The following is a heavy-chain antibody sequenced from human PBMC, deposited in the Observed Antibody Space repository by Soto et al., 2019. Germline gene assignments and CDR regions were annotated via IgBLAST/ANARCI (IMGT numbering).Heavy chain of an antibody. Sequence: EVQLLESGGGLVQPGGSVRLSCAASGLTFGNYAMSWVRQAPGKGLEWVSAISGDSGRTYYADSVKGRFTISRDNSKXXXXXXXXXXRAEDTAVYYCAVTPNCGRDCSAASYWYFDIWGRGTLVTVSS. CDR1: GLTFGNYA. V-gene: IGHV3-23*01. CDR2: ISGDSGRT. J-gene: IGHJ2*01. D-gene: IGHD2-21*02. CDR3: AVTPNCGRDCSAASYWYFDI.